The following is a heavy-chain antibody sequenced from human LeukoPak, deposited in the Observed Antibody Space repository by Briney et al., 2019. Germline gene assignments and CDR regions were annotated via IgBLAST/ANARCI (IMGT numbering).Heavy chain of an antibody. Sequence: PSETLSLTCTVSGYSISSGYYWGWIRQPPGKGLEWIGSIYHSGSTYYNPSLKSRVTISVDTSKNQFSLKLSSVTAADTAVYYCARGTAYYYDSSGYYSPYYFDYWGQGTLVTVSS. CDR2: IYHSGST. CDR1: GYSISSGYY. J-gene: IGHJ4*02. CDR3: ARGTAYYYDSSGYYSPYYFDY. D-gene: IGHD3-22*01. V-gene: IGHV4-38-2*02.